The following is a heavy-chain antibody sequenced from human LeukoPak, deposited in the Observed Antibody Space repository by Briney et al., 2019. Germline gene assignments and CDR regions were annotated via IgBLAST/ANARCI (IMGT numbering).Heavy chain of an antibody. Sequence: GGSLRLSCTASGFTFSTYSMNWVRQAPGKGLEWLSYITSSSSSIFYADSVKGRFTISRDNAKSSLYLQMNSLRVEDTAVYYCARDDSSWSRVDYWGQGTLVTVSS. D-gene: IGHD6-13*01. V-gene: IGHV3-48*04. CDR3: ARDDSSWSRVDY. J-gene: IGHJ4*02. CDR2: ITSSSSSI. CDR1: GFTFSTYS.